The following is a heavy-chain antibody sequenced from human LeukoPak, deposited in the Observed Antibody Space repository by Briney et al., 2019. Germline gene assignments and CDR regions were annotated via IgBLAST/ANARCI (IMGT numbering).Heavy chain of an antibody. CDR3: AKTYYDTTYFDY. CDR2: ISAGGATT. CDR1: GFTFSTYA. V-gene: IGHV3-23*01. Sequence: GGSLRLSCGASGFTFSTYAMNWVRQAPGKGLEWVSAISAGGATTYYADSVKGRFTISRDNSKNTVYLQMNSLRAEDTVVYYCAKTYYDTTYFDYWGQGTLVTASS. J-gene: IGHJ4*02. D-gene: IGHD3-22*01.